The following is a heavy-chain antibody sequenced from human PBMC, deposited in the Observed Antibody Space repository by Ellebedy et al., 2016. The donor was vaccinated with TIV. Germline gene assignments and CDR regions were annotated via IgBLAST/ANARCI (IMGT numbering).Heavy chain of an antibody. Sequence: GESLKISXEASGFTFSTYVLHWVRQTPGKGLEWVSSITGSNYIYYADSVRGRFTISRDNARNSLYLQMNSLRAEDTAVYYCARDYAWLRHIDYWGQGTLVTVSS. CDR1: GFTFSTYV. J-gene: IGHJ4*02. D-gene: IGHD5-12*01. CDR2: ITGSNYI. V-gene: IGHV3-21*01. CDR3: ARDYAWLRHIDY.